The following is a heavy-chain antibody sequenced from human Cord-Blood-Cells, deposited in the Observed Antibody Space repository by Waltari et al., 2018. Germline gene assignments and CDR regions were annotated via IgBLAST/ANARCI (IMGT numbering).Heavy chain of an antibody. CDR3: ARDYGSWKNDAFDI. V-gene: IGHV1-46*01. Sequence: QVQLVQSGAEVKKPGASVKVSCKASGYTFTSYYMHWVRQAPGQGLEWLGIINPSGGRPSYAHKCQGRVNITRDTSTSTVYMELSSLRSEDTAVYYCARDYGSWKNDAFDIWGQGTMVTVSS. CDR1: GYTFTSYY. D-gene: IGHD3-10*01. J-gene: IGHJ3*02. CDR2: INPSGGRP.